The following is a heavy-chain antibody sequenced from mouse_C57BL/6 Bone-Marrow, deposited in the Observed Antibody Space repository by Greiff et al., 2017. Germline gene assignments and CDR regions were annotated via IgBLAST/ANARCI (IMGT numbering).Heavy chain of an antibody. D-gene: IGHD2-3*01. CDR1: GYTFTSSW. Sequence: QVQLQQPGAELVKPGASVKMSCKASGYTFTSSWITWVKQRPGQGLAWIGDIYPGSGSTNYNEKFKSKATLTVDTSSSTAYMQLSSLTSEDSAVYYCARCDGYYAFEYWGQGTTLTVSS. V-gene: IGHV1-55*01. J-gene: IGHJ2*01. CDR3: ARCDGYYAFEY. CDR2: IYPGSGST.